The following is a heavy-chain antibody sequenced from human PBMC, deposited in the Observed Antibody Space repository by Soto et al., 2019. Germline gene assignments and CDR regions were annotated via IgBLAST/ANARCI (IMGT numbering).Heavy chain of an antibody. V-gene: IGHV1-2*02. CDR1: GYTFTGHY. Sequence: ASGKGSCKASGYTFTGHYMHWVRQAPGQKPEWMGWINPKNGDTIYAQKFQGRVTMTRDTSISTAYMELSRLRSDDTAVYFCARDINVEDGSAPCYHLAYRGQGTLVTGSS. CDR2: INPKNGDT. CDR3: ARDINVEDGSAPCYHLAY. J-gene: IGHJ4*02. D-gene: IGHD2-2*01.